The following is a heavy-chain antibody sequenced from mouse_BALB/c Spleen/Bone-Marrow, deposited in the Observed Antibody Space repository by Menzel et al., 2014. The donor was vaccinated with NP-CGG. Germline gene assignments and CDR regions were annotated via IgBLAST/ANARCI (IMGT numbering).Heavy chain of an antibody. Sequence: DVKLVESGPSLVKPSQTLSLSCSVTGDSITSGYWNWIRKFPGNKLEYMGYISYSGSTYYNPSLKSRISITRDTSKNQYYLQLNSVTTEDTATYYCARWGDYDGYFDVWGAGTTVTVSS. J-gene: IGHJ1*01. CDR3: ARWGDYDGYFDV. CDR2: ISYSGST. D-gene: IGHD2-4*01. V-gene: IGHV3-8*02. CDR1: GDSITSGY.